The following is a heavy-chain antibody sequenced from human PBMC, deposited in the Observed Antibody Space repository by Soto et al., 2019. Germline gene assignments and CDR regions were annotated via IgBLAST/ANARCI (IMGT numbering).Heavy chain of an antibody. CDR2: IYPCDSDT. Sequence: PGEALKISWRGSGYSVTSYWIGWVRQMPGKGLEWMGIIYPCDSDTRYSPSLQGQVTISADKPLSTAYLQWNRPKASDTARYYLARHTRQELNLFDYWGQGTLVTVSS. V-gene: IGHV5-51*01. CDR3: ARHTRQELNLFDY. CDR1: GYSVTSYW. D-gene: IGHD6-13*01. J-gene: IGHJ4*02.